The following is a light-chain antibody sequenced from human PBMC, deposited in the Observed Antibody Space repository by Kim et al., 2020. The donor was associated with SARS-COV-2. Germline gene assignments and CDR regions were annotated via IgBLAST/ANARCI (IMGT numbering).Light chain of an antibody. CDR1: QGISNN. V-gene: IGKV3-15*01. CDR2: GAS. CDR3: QHYHNWPPWT. J-gene: IGKJ1*01. Sequence: CPGERATLSGRATQGISNNLAWYQQNPDQAPSLLIFGASTRAAGIPGRFTGSGSGTEFNLTISSLQSEDFAVYYCQHYHNWPPWTFGQGTKVDIK.